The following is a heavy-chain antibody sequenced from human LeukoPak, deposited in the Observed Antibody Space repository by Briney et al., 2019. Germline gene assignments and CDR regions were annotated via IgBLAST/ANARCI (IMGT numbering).Heavy chain of an antibody. J-gene: IGHJ6*04. CDR2: ISAYNGNT. CDR3: ARDIVVLPSAESDYYYYGMDV. D-gene: IGHD2-2*01. CDR1: GYTFTSYG. Sequence: ASVKVSCKASGYTFTSYGISWVRQAPGQGLEWMGWISAYNGNTNYARNLQGRVTMTTDTSTSTAYMELRSLRSDDTAVYYCARDIVVLPSAESDYYYYGMDVWGKGTTVTVSS. V-gene: IGHV1-18*01.